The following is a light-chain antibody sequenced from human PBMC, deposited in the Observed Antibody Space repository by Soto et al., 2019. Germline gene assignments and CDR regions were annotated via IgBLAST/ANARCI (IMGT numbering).Light chain of an antibody. CDR1: QGISNF. CDR2: AAS. J-gene: IGKJ2*01. V-gene: IGKV1-39*01. Sequence: DIQMTQSPSSLSASVGDRVTITCRASQGISNFVNWYQQKPGKAPNLLIYAASSLRRGVPSRFSGRGSGTDFTLTICSLQPEDFATYSCQQSYTDPPYTFGQGTKLEI. CDR3: QQSYTDPPYT.